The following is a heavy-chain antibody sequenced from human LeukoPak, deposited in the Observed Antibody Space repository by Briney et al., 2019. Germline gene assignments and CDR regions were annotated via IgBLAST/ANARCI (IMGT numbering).Heavy chain of an antibody. D-gene: IGHD3-16*02. Sequence: GGSLRLSCAASGFIFGDIEINWVRQAPGKGLEWVSYIGTINSDMYYADSVKGRFTISRDNAKNPLFLQKKSLRAEDTAFYYCARDRVTGSFDFFDYWGQGTLVTVSS. J-gene: IGHJ4*02. CDR2: IGTINSDM. CDR3: ARDRVTGSFDFFDY. V-gene: IGHV3-48*03. CDR1: GFIFGDIE.